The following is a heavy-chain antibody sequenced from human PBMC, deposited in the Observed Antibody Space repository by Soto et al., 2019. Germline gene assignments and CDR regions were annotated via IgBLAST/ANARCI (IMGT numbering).Heavy chain of an antibody. CDR2: ISYDGSNK. CDR1: GFTFSSYA. V-gene: IGHV3-30-3*01. J-gene: IGHJ4*02. CDR3: ARERQIQLWTNFDY. D-gene: IGHD5-18*01. Sequence: PGGSRRLSCAASGFTFSSYAMHWVGQAPGKGLEWVAVISYDGSNKYYADSVKGRFTISRDNSKNTLYLQMNSLRAEDTAVYYCARERQIQLWTNFDYWGQGTLVTVSS.